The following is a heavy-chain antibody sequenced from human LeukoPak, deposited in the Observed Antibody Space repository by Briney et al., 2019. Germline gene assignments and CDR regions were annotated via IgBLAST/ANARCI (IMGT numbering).Heavy chain of an antibody. V-gene: IGHV1-18*01. J-gene: IGHJ5*02. CDR2: ISAYNGNT. Sequence: AAVKVSCKASGYTFTSYGISWVRQGPGQGLELMGLISAYNGNTNYAQKLHGRGTMTTGTSTSTAYMELSSLRSDDTAVYYCARVRTMVRGVLFFHGNWFDPWGQGTLVTVSS. CDR1: GYTFTSYG. CDR3: ARVRTMVRGVLFFHGNWFDP. D-gene: IGHD3-10*01.